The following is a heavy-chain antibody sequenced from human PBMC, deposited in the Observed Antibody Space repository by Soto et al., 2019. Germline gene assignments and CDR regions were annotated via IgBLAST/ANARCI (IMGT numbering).Heavy chain of an antibody. CDR1: GFTFSSYS. J-gene: IGHJ6*03. CDR2: ISSSSSYI. Sequence: PGGSLRLSCAASGFTFSSYSMNWVRQAPGKGLEWVSSISSSSSYIYYADSVKGRFTISRDNAKNSLYLQMNSLRAEDTAVYYCARARCSSTSCYVGDYYYYYMDVWGKGTTVTVSS. V-gene: IGHV3-21*01. CDR3: ARARCSSTSCYVGDYYYYYMDV. D-gene: IGHD2-2*01.